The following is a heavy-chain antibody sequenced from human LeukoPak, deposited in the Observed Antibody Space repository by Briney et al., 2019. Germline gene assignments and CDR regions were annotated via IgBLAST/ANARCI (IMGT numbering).Heavy chain of an antibody. CDR1: GGTFSSYA. CDR2: IIPIFGIA. CDR3: ASQYYYYGMDV. V-gene: IGHV1-69*04. Sequence: ASVKVSCKASGGTFSSYAISWVRQAPGQGLEWMGRIIPIFGIANYAQKFQGRVTITADKSTSTAYMELNSLRSEDTAVYYCASQYYYYGMDVWGQGTTVTVSS. J-gene: IGHJ6*02.